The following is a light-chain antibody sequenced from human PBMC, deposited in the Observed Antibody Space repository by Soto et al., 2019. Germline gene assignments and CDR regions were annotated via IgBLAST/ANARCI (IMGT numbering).Light chain of an antibody. V-gene: IGLV1-40*01. CDR3: HSYDSSLSGVV. CDR2: GNS. Sequence: QSVLTQPPSVSGAPGQRVTISCDGSSSNNGAGYDVHWYQQLPGTAPKLLIYGNSNRPSGVPDRFSGSKSGTSASLAITGLQPQDEADYYCHSYDSSLSGVVFGGGTKLTVL. CDR1: SSNNGAGYD. J-gene: IGLJ2*01.